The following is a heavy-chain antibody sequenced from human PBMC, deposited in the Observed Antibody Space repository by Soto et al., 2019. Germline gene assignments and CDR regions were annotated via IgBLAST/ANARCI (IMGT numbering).Heavy chain of an antibody. CDR2: INHSGST. CDR3: AGLGVVAATYYFDY. CDR1: GGSFSGYY. D-gene: IGHD2-15*01. V-gene: IGHV4-34*01. J-gene: IGHJ4*02. Sequence: QVQLQQWGAGLLKPSETLSLTCAVYGGSFSGYYWSWIRQPPGKGLEWIGEINHSGSTNYNPSLKSRVTISVDTSKNLFSLKLSSVTAADTAVYYCAGLGVVAATYYFDYWGQGTLVTVSS.